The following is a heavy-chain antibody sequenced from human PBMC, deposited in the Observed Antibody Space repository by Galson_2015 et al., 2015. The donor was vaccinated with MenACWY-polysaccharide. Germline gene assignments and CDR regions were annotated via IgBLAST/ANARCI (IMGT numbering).Heavy chain of an antibody. J-gene: IGHJ3*02. Sequence: SLRLSCAASGFTFSYYNMDWVRQAPGKGLEWVSYISSTSSAIYYADSVKGRFTISRDNAKNSLYLQMNSLRDEDTAIYYCARDNMVAGAVDIWGHGTTVTVSS. V-gene: IGHV3-48*02. CDR3: ARDNMVAGAVDI. CDR2: ISSTSSAI. CDR1: GFTFSYYN. D-gene: IGHD5-12*01.